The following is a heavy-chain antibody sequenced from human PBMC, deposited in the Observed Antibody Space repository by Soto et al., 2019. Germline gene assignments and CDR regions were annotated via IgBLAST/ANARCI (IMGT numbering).Heavy chain of an antibody. J-gene: IGHJ4*02. CDR1: GFTCSSYS. V-gene: IGHV3-30-3*01. CDR2: ISYDGSNK. CDR3: ARDEIRGVIYSFDD. D-gene: IGHD3-10*01. Sequence: PXGGLRRCCAASGFTCSSYSMHWVRQAPGKGLEWVAVISYDGSNKYYADSVKGRFTISRDNSKNTLYLQMNSLRAEDTAVYYCARDEIRGVIYSFDDWGQGTLVTVSS.